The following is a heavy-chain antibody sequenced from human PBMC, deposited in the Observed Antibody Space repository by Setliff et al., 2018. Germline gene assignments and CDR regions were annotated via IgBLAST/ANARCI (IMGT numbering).Heavy chain of an antibody. D-gene: IGHD6-13*01. J-gene: IGHJ4*02. CDR3: ARGGVAAAGRKGVFEY. CDR1: GYTFTSYY. Sequence: KVSCKASGYTFTSYYMYWVRQAPGQGLEWMGTINAGGGSASLVDQFQGRVTMTRDTSTSTIYLELNSLTSDDTAVYYCARGGVAAAGRKGVFEYWGQGTLVTVSS. V-gene: IGHV1-46*01. CDR2: INAGGGSA.